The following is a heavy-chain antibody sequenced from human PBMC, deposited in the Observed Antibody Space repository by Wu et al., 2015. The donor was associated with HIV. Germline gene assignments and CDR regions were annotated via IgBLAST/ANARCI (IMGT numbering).Heavy chain of an antibody. CDR3: ASGIQAGGANY. CDR2: INPDTGAT. CDR1: GYTFTDYF. J-gene: IGHJ4*02. D-gene: IGHD2-21*01. Sequence: QVHLVQSGAEVKKPGASVRVSCQASGYTFTDYFVHWVRQAPGQGLEWMGWINPDTGATKYSQKSQGRVSMTRDTSINTAYLDLSRLRLDDTAVYFCASGIQAGGANYWGQGTLVTVSS. V-gene: IGHV1-2*02.